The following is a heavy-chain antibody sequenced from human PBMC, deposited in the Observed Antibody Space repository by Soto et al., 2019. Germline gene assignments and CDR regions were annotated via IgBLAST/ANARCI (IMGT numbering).Heavy chain of an antibody. Sequence: EVQLVESGGGLVQPGGSLRLSCADSGFTFSSYWMSWVRQAPGKGLEWVATIRQDGNEKYYVDSVKGRFTISRDNTKNSLFLQMNNLRAEDTSVYNCARASLGTMIPFDPWGQGTLVTVSS. CDR1: GFTFSSYW. CDR3: ARASLGTMIPFDP. D-gene: IGHD3-22*01. CDR2: IRQDGNEK. J-gene: IGHJ5*02. V-gene: IGHV3-7*01.